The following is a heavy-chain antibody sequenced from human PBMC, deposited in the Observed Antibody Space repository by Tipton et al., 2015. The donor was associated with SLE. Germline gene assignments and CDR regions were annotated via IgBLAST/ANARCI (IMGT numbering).Heavy chain of an antibody. CDR1: GGSISSSSYY. Sequence: TLSLTCAVSGGSISSSSYYWGWIRQPPGKGLEWIGSIYYSGSTYYNPSLKSRVTISVDTSKNQFSLKLSSVTAADTAVYYCARAPITMVQGVYGRVDAFDIWGQGTMVTVSS. CDR3: ARAPITMVQGVYGRVDAFDI. J-gene: IGHJ3*02. CDR2: IYYSGST. V-gene: IGHV4-39*07. D-gene: IGHD3-10*01.